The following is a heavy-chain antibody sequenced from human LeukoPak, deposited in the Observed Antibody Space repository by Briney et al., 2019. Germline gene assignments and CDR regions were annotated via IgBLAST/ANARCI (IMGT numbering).Heavy chain of an antibody. CDR3: ARGGNYDYGDYDVDY. Sequence: PGGSLSLSCAASGFTFSSYSMNWVRQAPGKGLEWVSSISSSSSYIFYADSVKGRFTIYRDNARNSLYLQMNSLRAEDTAVYYCARGGNYDYGDYDVDYWGQGTLVTVSS. J-gene: IGHJ4*02. D-gene: IGHD4-17*01. CDR1: GFTFSSYS. CDR2: ISSSSSYI. V-gene: IGHV3-21*01.